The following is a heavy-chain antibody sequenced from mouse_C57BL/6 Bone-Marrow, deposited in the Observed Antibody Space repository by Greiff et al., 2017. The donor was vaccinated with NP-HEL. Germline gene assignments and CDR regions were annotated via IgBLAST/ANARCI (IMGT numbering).Heavy chain of an antibody. CDR2: IDPSDSYT. CDR1: GYTFTSYW. Sequence: QVQLQQPGAELVMPGASVKLSCKASGYTFTSYWMHWVKQRPGQGLEWIGEIDPSDSYTNYNQKFKGKSTLTVDKSSSTAYMELHSLTSEDSAVYFCARGATVPHFDYWGQGTTLTVSS. V-gene: IGHV1-69*01. D-gene: IGHD1-1*01. CDR3: ARGATVPHFDY. J-gene: IGHJ2*01.